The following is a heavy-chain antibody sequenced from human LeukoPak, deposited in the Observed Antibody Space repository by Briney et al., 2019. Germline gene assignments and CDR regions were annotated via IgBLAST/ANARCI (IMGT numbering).Heavy chain of an antibody. CDR1: GFTFSSYG. Sequence: GGSLRLSCAASGFTFSSYGMHWVRQAPGKGLEWVAVISYEGSNKYYADSVKGRFTISRDNSKNTLYLQMNSLRAEDTAVYYCAKDLIRYCSSTSCYSPDYWGQGTLVTVSS. CDR3: AKDLIRYCSSTSCYSPDY. J-gene: IGHJ4*02. V-gene: IGHV3-30*18. CDR2: ISYEGSNK. D-gene: IGHD2-2*01.